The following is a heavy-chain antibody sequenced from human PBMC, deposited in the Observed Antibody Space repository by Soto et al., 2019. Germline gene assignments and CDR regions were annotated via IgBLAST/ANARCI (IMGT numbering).Heavy chain of an antibody. Sequence: ASVKVSCKASGYTFTSYGIHWVRQAPGQRLEWMGWINAANGDTKYSPRFQGRVTITRDTSASTAYMELSSLRSEDTAVYYCVRRHVSATGIDWFDPWGQGTMVTVYS. D-gene: IGHD6-13*01. V-gene: IGHV1-3*01. CDR2: INAANGDT. J-gene: IGHJ5*02. CDR1: GYTFTSYG. CDR3: VRRHVSATGIDWFDP.